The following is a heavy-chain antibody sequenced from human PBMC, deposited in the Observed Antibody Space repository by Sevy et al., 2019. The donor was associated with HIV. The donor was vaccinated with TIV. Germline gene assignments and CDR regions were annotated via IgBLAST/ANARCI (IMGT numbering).Heavy chain of an antibody. CDR2: FDPEDGET. J-gene: IGHJ4*02. CDR1: GYTLTELS. Sequence: KVSCKVSGYTLTELSMHWVRQAPGKGLEWMGGFDPEDGETIYAQKFQGRVTMTEDTSTDTAYMELSSLRSEDTAVYYCATDLNYYGSGSYEGGYWGQGTLVTVSS. CDR3: ATDLNYYGSGSYEGGY. D-gene: IGHD3-10*01. V-gene: IGHV1-24*01.